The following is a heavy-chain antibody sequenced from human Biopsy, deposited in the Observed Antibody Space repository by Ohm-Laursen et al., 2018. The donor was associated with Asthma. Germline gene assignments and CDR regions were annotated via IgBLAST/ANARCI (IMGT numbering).Heavy chain of an antibody. V-gene: IGHV4-31*02. CDR1: GGSINIGDYY. CDR2: IYYSGRT. CDR3: ARTTYGHDGFDP. D-gene: IGHD4-17*01. Sequence: SLTCTVSGGSINIGDYYGSWIRQPPEKALEWIGHIYYSGRTYYNPSLKSRVSISLDTSKNQFSLSLTSVTAADTAVYYCARTTYGHDGFDPWGQGTLVTVSS. J-gene: IGHJ5*02.